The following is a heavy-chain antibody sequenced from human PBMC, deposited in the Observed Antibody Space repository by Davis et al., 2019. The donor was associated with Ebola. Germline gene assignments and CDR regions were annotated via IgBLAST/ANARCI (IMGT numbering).Heavy chain of an antibody. V-gene: IGHV3-73*01. CDR1: GFTFSGSA. J-gene: IGHJ4*02. Sequence: GESLKISCAASGFTFSGSAMHWVRQASGKGLEWVGRIRSKANSYATAYAASVKGRFTISRDDSKNTAYLQMNSLKTEDTAVYYCAKDRALKGFDYWGQGTLVTVSS. D-gene: IGHD3-10*01. CDR2: IRSKANSYAT. CDR3: AKDRALKGFDY.